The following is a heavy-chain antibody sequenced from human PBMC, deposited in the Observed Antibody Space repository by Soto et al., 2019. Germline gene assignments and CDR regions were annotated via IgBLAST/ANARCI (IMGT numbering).Heavy chain of an antibody. CDR3: AHHFYILVDDAFDI. V-gene: IGHV2-5*02. J-gene: IGHJ3*02. D-gene: IGHD2-8*02. CDR1: GFSLSTSGVG. CDR2: IYWDDDK. Sequence: QITLKESGPTLVKPTQTLTLTCTFSGFSLSTSGVGVGWIRQPPGKALEWLALIYWDDDKRYSPSLKSRLTITKDTSKNQVVPTMTNMDPVDTAPYFCAHHFYILVDDAFDIWGQGTMVTVSS.